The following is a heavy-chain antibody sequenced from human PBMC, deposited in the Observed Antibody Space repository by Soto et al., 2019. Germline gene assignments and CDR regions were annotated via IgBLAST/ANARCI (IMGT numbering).Heavy chain of an antibody. CDR3: ARGRVVVPAAVMFNCLDP. Sequence: ASETLSLTCAVYGGSFSGYYWRWIRQPPGKGLEWIGEINHSGSTNYNPSLKSRVTISVDTSKNQFSRKLSSVTAADTAVYYCARGRVVVPAAVMFNCLDPWGQGALVTVS. CDR2: INHSGST. V-gene: IGHV4-34*01. J-gene: IGHJ5*02. D-gene: IGHD2-2*01. CDR1: GGSFSGYY.